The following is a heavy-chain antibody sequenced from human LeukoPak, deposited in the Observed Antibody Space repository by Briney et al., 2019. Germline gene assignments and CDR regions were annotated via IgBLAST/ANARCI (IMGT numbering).Heavy chain of an antibody. CDR1: GGSISSSSYY. D-gene: IGHD1-14*01. J-gene: IGHJ6*02. CDR3: ARHGTSRYYYYYYGMDV. CDR2: IYYSGST. Sequence: SETLSLTCTVSGGSISSSSYYWGWIRQPPGKGLEWIGSIYYSGSTYYNPPLKSRVTISVDTSKNQFSLKLSSVTAADTAVYYCARHGTSRYYYYYYGMDVWGQGTTVTVSS. V-gene: IGHV4-39*01.